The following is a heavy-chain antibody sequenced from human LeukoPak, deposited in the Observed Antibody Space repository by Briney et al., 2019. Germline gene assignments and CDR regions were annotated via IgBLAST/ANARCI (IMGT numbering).Heavy chain of an antibody. CDR3: AKDLWFGED. CDR1: GFTFSSYA. J-gene: IGHJ4*02. Sequence: PGGSLRLSCAVSGFTFSSYAMHWVRQAPGKGLEWVAVIPYDGSNKYYADSVKGRFTISRDNSKNTLYLQMNSLRAEDTAVYYCAKDLWFGEDWGQGTLVTVSS. D-gene: IGHD3-10*01. CDR2: IPYDGSNK. V-gene: IGHV3-30-3*01.